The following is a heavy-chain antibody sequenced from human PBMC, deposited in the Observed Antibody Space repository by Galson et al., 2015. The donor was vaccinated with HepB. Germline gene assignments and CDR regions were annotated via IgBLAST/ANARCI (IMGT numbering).Heavy chain of an antibody. CDR3: ARHPDLSFLCTGTRCYNAWFDP. CDR2: IKQHGSEK. J-gene: IGHJ5*02. D-gene: IGHD2-2*02. Sequence: SLRLSCAASGFTFSSYWMNWVRQAPGKGLEWVANIKQHGSEKHYVDSVKGRFTISRDNAKNLLYLQMNSLRAEDTAVYFCARHPDLSFLCTGTRCYNAWFDPWGQGTLVTVSS. CDR1: GFTFSSYW. V-gene: IGHV3-7*01.